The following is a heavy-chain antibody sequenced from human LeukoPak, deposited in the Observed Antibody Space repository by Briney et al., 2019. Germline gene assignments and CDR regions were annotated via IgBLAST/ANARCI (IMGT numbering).Heavy chain of an antibody. Sequence: PGGSLRLSCAASGFTVSSNYMSWVRQAPGKGLEWVSVIYSGGSTYYADSVKGRFTISRDNSKNTLYLQMNSLRAEDTAVHYCARDPGLMDVRGAFDIWGQGTMVTVSS. J-gene: IGHJ3*02. CDR3: ARDPGLMDVRGAFDI. CDR2: IYSGGST. D-gene: IGHD2-8*01. CDR1: GFTVSSNY. V-gene: IGHV3-53*01.